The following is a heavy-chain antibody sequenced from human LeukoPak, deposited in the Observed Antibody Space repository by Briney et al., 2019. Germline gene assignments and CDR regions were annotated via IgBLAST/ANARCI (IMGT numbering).Heavy chain of an antibody. CDR3: AKDYNRAYYYGSGFDY. Sequence: SGGSLRLSCVASGFTFSSMNWVRQAPGKGLEWVAFIRYDGSKKYSADSVKGRFTISRDNSKNTLYLQMNSLRAEDTAVYYCAKDYNRAYYYGSGFDYWGQGTLVTV. CDR2: IRYDGSKK. V-gene: IGHV3-30*02. CDR1: GFTFSS. D-gene: IGHD3-10*01. J-gene: IGHJ4*02.